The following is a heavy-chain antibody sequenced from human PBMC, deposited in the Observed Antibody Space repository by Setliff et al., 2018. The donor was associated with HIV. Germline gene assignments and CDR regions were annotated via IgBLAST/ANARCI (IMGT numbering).Heavy chain of an antibody. Sequence: TSETLSLTCTVSGDSISSSSCYWGWIRQPPGKGLEWIGSIFYSGSTYYNPSLKSRLIMSVDTSKNQFSLKLSSVTAADTAVYYCARHHLVDPFDYWGHGTLVTVSS. J-gene: IGHJ4*01. CDR1: GDSISSSSCY. D-gene: IGHD2-2*01. CDR2: IFYSGST. V-gene: IGHV4-39*01. CDR3: ARHHLVDPFDY.